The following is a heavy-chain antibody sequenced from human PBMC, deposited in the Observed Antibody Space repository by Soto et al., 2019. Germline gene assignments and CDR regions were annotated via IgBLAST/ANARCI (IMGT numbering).Heavy chain of an antibody. J-gene: IGHJ5*02. V-gene: IGHV1-2*02. D-gene: IGHD3-10*01. CDR1: GYTFTGYF. Sequence: ASVKVSCKASGYTFTGYFMHWVRQAPGQGLEWMGWINPYSGGADYAQSFQGRVTMTRDTSISTVYMELSRLRFDDTAVYYCARVIRGAYYNSPLDTWGQGTVVTVSS. CDR2: INPYSGGA. CDR3: ARVIRGAYYNSPLDT.